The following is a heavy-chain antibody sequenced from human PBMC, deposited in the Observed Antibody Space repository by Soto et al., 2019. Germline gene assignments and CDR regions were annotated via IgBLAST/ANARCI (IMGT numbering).Heavy chain of an antibody. D-gene: IGHD6-6*01. CDR1: GGSISSYY. V-gene: IGHV4-59*01. CDR3: ARDHSAARQSGSYYYYYMDV. J-gene: IGHJ6*03. CDR2: IYYSGST. Sequence: SETLSLTCTVSGGSISSYYWSWIRQPPGKGLEWIGYIYYSGSTNYNPSLKSRVTISVDTSKNQFSLKLSSVTAADTAVYYCARDHSAARQSGSYYYYYMDVWGKGTTVTVSS.